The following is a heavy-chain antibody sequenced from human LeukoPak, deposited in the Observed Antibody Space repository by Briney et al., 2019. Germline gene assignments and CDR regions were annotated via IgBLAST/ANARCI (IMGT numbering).Heavy chain of an antibody. CDR1: GLTFGSNV. Sequence: GGSLRLSCAVSGLTFGSNVMHWVRQAPGKGLEWVAVISEDGRRRVYADSVKGRFIISRDNSKNTLYLQVNSLRVEDTAVYYCAKKGYNNGRCDTLDLWGQGTVVTVSS. CDR3: AKKGYNNGRCDTLDL. D-gene: IGHD6-25*01. CDR2: ISEDGRRR. J-gene: IGHJ3*01. V-gene: IGHV3-30-3*02.